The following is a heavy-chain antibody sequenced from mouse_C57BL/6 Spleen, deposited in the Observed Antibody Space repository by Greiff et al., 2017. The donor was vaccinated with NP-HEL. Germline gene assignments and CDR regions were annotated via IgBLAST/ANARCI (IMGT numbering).Heavy chain of an antibody. Sequence: EVKLVESGGGLVKPGGSLKLSCAASGFTFSSYAMSWVRQTPEKRLEWVATISDGGSYTYYPDNVKGRFTISRDNAKNNLYLQMSHLKSEDTAMYYCAREGGGMGYYAMDYWGQGTSVTVSS. V-gene: IGHV5-4*01. CDR3: AREGGGMGYYAMDY. D-gene: IGHD2-10*02. J-gene: IGHJ4*01. CDR2: ISDGGSYT. CDR1: GFTFSSYA.